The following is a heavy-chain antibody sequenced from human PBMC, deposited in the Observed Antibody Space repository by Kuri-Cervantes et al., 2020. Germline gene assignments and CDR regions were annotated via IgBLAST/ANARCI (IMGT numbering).Heavy chain of an antibody. Sequence: GESLKISCAASGFTFSSYGMHWVRQAPGKGLEWVAVISYDGSNKYYADSVKGRFTISRDNSKNTPYLQMNSLRAEDTAVYYCAKDQWRFLEWYYYGMDVWGQGTTVTVSS. V-gene: IGHV3-30*18. D-gene: IGHD3-3*01. CDR2: ISYDGSNK. J-gene: IGHJ6*02. CDR1: GFTFSSYG. CDR3: AKDQWRFLEWYYYGMDV.